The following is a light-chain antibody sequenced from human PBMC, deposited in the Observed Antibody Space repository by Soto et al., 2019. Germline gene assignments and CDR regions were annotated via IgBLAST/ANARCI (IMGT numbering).Light chain of an antibody. CDR1: SSNIGSNT. J-gene: IGLJ3*02. V-gene: IGLV1-44*01. CDR3: AAWDDSLNGPHGV. Sequence: QSVLTQPPSASGTPGQRVTISCSGSSSNIGSNTVNWYQQLPGTAPKLLIYSNNQRPSGVPDRFSGSKSGTSASLAISGLQSEDEADYYCAAWDDSLNGPHGVFGGGTKVTVL. CDR2: SNN.